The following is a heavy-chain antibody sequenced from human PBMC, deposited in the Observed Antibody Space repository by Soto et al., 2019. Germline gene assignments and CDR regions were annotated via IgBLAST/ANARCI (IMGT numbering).Heavy chain of an antibody. Sequence: QVQLVESGGGVVQPGRSLRLSCAASGFTFSSYGMHWVRQAPGKGLEWVAVISYDGSNKYYADSVKGRFTISRDNSKNTLYLKMNSMRTKDTAVYYCLGGEEWLSYYWGQGTLITVSS. V-gene: IGHV3-30*03. CDR3: LGGEEWLSYY. CDR1: GFTFSSYG. J-gene: IGHJ4*02. CDR2: ISYDGSNK. D-gene: IGHD3-3*01.